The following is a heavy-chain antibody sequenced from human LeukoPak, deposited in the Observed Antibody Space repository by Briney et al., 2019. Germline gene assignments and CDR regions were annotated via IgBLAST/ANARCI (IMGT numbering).Heavy chain of an antibody. CDR3: ARELGSYYRYFDY. V-gene: IGHV3-23*01. J-gene: IGHJ4*02. CDR1: GFTFSSYA. Sequence: GGSLRLSCAASGFTFSSYAMSWVRQAPGKGLEWVSAISGSGGSTYYADSVKGRFTISRDNSKNTLYLQMNSLRAEDTAVYHCARELGSYYRYFDYWGQGTLVAVSS. CDR2: ISGSGGST. D-gene: IGHD1-26*01.